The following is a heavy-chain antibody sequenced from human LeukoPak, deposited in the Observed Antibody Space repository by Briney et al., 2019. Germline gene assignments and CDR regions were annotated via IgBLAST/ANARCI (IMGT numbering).Heavy chain of an antibody. V-gene: IGHV3-64*01. CDR3: ARRAGAYSHPYDY. Sequence: GGSLRLSCAASGFTFSSYAIHWVRQAPGKGVEYVSGISSDGRSTHYANSVKGRFSISRDNSKNTLYLQMNSLRAEDTAVYYCARRAGAYSHPYDYWGQGTLVTVSS. CDR2: ISSDGRST. D-gene: IGHD4/OR15-4a*01. CDR1: GFTFSSYA. J-gene: IGHJ4*02.